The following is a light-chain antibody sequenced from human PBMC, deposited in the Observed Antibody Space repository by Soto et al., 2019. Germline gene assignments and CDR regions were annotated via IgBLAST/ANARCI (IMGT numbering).Light chain of an antibody. J-gene: IGKJ2*01. CDR3: QQRSNWPPYT. CDR1: QSVSSY. V-gene: IGKV3-11*01. CDR2: QAS. Sequence: EIVLTQSPATLSLSPGERATLSCRASQSVSSYLAWYQQKPCQAPRRLIYQASNSATGIPARFSGSGSGTEVTLCISSLEAEDFAVYYCQQRSNWPPYTFGQGTKIEIK.